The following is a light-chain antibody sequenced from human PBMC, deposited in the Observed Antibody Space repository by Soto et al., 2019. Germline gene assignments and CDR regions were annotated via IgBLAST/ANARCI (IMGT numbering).Light chain of an antibody. Sequence: QSALTQPRSVSGSPGQSVTISCTGTSSDVGGYNYVSWYQQHPGKAPKLMIYDVSKRPSGVPDRFSGSKSGNTASLTISGLQAEAEADSYCCSYATSFVLFGGGTKLTVL. CDR2: DVS. V-gene: IGLV2-11*01. J-gene: IGLJ2*01. CDR1: SSDVGGYNY. CDR3: CSYATSFVL.